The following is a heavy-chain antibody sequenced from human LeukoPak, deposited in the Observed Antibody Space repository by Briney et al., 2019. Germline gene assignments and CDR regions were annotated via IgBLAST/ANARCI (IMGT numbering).Heavy chain of an antibody. CDR1: GGSFSDYY. CDR3: ASNYYDSSGYYSSDAFDI. D-gene: IGHD3-22*01. CDR2: INHSGST. Sequence: SETLSLTCAVYGGSFSDYYWSWIRQPPGKGLEWIGEINHSGSTNYNPSLKSRVTISVDTSKNQFSLKLSSVTAADTAVYYCASNYYDSSGYYSSDAFDIWGQGTMVTVSS. V-gene: IGHV4-34*01. J-gene: IGHJ3*02.